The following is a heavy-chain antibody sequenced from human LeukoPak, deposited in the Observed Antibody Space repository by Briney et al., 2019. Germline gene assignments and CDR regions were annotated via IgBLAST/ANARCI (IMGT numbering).Heavy chain of an antibody. J-gene: IGHJ4*02. Sequence: GGSLRLSCTASGFTFSSYAMNWVRQAPGKGLEWVANIKPDGSEKYYVDSVKGRFTISSDNAKNSLYLQMTSLRAEDTAVYYCARGSGDYSGQGTLVTVSS. V-gene: IGHV3-7*04. CDR2: IKPDGSEK. CDR3: ARGSGDY. CDR1: GFTFSSYA.